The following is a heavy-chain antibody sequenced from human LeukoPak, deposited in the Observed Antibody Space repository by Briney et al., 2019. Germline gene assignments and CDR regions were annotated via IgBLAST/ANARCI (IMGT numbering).Heavy chain of an antibody. Sequence: PSETLSLTCTVSGGSISSSSYYWGWIRQPPGKGLEWIGSIYYSGSTYYNPSLKSRVTISVDTSKNQFSLKLSSVTAADTALYYCARVTDQWPHYYFDNWGQGPLVTVSS. CDR3: ARVTDQWPHYYFDN. V-gene: IGHV4-39*07. D-gene: IGHD6-19*01. CDR1: GGSISSSSYY. J-gene: IGHJ4*02. CDR2: IYYSGST.